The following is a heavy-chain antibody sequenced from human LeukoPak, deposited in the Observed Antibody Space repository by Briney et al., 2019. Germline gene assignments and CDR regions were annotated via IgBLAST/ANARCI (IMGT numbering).Heavy chain of an antibody. D-gene: IGHD6-19*01. Sequence: SETLSLTCTVSGGSISNYYWSWIRQAPGKGLEWVGSIYYSGSTNYNSSLKSRVTISVDTSKNQFSLKLSSVTAADTAVYYCARHDAGKWLPYFDYWGRGTLVTVSS. V-gene: IGHV4-59*08. CDR2: IYYSGST. J-gene: IGHJ4*02. CDR3: ARHDAGKWLPYFDY. CDR1: GGSISNYY.